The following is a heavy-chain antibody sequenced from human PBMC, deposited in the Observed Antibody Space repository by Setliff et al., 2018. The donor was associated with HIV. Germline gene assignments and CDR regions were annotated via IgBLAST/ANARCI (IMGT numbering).Heavy chain of an antibody. CDR2: VCMSGKT. J-gene: IGHJ6*03. CDR1: GVSIDKNY. D-gene: IGHD2-8*01. Sequence: KTSETLSLTCTVSGVSIDKNYWSWVRRPPGKGLEWIGRVCMSGKTNYSPSLKSRVTMSADTSKNQVSLKLTSVTAADTAVYYCAKDAGVTGGLYRYYIDAWGNGTTVTVSS. V-gene: IGHV4-4*07. CDR3: AKDAGVTGGLYRYYIDA.